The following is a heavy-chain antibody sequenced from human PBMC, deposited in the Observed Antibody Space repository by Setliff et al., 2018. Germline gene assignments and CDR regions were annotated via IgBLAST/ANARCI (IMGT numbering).Heavy chain of an antibody. CDR1: GFTFSSYG. CDR2: TSYDGINQ. J-gene: IGHJ4*02. CDR3: ARDSGQSRNYNFWSGQLDY. D-gene: IGHD3-3*01. Sequence: PGGSLRLSCAASGFTFSSYGMHWVRQAPGKGLEWLAVTSYDGINQYYADSVQGRFTIFRDNSKNTLYLQMNSLRGEGTAVYYCARDSGQSRNYNFWSGQLDYWGQGTLVTVSS. V-gene: IGHV3-30*05.